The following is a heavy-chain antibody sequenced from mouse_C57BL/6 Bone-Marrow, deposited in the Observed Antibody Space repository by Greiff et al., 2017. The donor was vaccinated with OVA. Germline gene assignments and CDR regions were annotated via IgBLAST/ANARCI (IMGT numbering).Heavy chain of an antibody. CDR1: GFNIKDDY. V-gene: IGHV14-4*01. CDR3: ARLGTTVRVYAMDY. J-gene: IGHJ4*01. D-gene: IGHD1-1*01. CDR2: IDPENGDT. Sequence: EVQLQQSGAELVRPGASVKLSCTASGFNIKDDYMHWVKQRPEQGLEWIGWIDPENGDTEYASKFQGTATITADTSSNTAYLQLSSLTSEDTAVYYCARLGTTVRVYAMDYWGQGTSVTVSS.